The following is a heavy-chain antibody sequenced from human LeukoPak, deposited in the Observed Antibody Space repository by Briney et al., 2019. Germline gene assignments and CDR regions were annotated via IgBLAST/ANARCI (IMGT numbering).Heavy chain of an antibody. V-gene: IGHV4-39*01. CDR2: IYYSGST. D-gene: IGHD3-10*01. J-gene: IGHJ4*02. CDR1: GGSINSNSYY. Sequence: SETLSLTCTVSGGSINSNSYYWGWIRQPPGKGLEWIGSIYYSGSTYYNPSLKSRVTISVDTSKNQFSLKLNSVTAADTAVYYCARGLWFGDENPPYFDYWGQGALVTVSS. CDR3: ARGLWFGDENPPYFDY.